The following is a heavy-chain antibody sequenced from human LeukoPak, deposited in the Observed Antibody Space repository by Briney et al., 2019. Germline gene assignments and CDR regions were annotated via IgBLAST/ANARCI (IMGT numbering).Heavy chain of an antibody. CDR1: GFTFGDYA. V-gene: IGHV3-9*01. CDR2: ISRNSGSI. CDR3: AKGVRYSYGLGRFDY. D-gene: IGHD5-18*01. Sequence: GGSLRLSCAASGFTFGDYAMHWVRQAPGKGLEWVSGISRNSGSIGYADSVKGRFTISRDNAKNSLYLQMNSLRAEDTALYYCAKGVRYSYGLGRFDYWGQGTLVTVSS. J-gene: IGHJ4*02.